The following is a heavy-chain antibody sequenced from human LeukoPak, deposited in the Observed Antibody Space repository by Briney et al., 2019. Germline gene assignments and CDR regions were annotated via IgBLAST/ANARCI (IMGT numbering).Heavy chain of an antibody. D-gene: IGHD5-18*01. V-gene: IGHV3-33*08. Sequence: GGSLRLSCAASGFTFSSYGMHWVRQAPGKGLEWVAIIWYDGSNKYYADSVKGRFTISRDNSKNTLHLQMNSLRAEDTAVYYCAELTAMVVHWGQGTLVTVSS. CDR1: GFTFSSYG. J-gene: IGHJ4*02. CDR3: AELTAMVVH. CDR2: IWYDGSNK.